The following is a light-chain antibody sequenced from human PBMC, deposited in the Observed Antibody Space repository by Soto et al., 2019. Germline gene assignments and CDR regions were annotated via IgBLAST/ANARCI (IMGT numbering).Light chain of an antibody. CDR3: CSYAGSSTWV. CDR2: EVS. Sequence: QSALTQPASVSGSPGQSITISCTGTSSDVGRYDLVSWYQQHPGKAPKVMIYEVSKRPSGVSNRFSASKSGNRASLTVSGLQAEDEADYYCCSYAGSSTWVFGGGTKLTVL. CDR1: SSDVGRYDL. J-gene: IGLJ3*02. V-gene: IGLV2-23*02.